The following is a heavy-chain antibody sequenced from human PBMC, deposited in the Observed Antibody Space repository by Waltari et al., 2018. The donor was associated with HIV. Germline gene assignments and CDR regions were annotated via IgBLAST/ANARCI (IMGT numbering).Heavy chain of an antibody. J-gene: IGHJ4*02. V-gene: IGHV4-34*01. CDR1: GGSSNNYY. CDR2: IDHSGTS. Sequence: QVQLQPWGTGLLKPSETLAPTCAVYGGSSNNYYWSWFRQPPRNGLAWIGEIDHSGTSPYNPTLKDRLTMSVDTSKNQFSLKLTSATAADTAVFYCARGVFSLIVAGTNFDYWGQGFLVTVSS. CDR3: ARGVFSLIVAGTNFDY. D-gene: IGHD5-12*01.